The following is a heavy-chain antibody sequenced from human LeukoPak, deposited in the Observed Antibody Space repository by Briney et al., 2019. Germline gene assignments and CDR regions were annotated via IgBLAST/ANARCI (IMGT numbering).Heavy chain of an antibody. CDR2: INPNSGGT. CDR1: GYTFTGYY. J-gene: IGHJ5*02. CDR3: ARGDCSSSGCQWVNWFDP. V-gene: IGHV1-2*02. D-gene: IGHD2-2*01. Sequence: ASVKVSCKASGYTFTGYYIHWVRQAPGQGLEWMGWINPNSGGTNYAQKFQGRVTMTRDTSISTAYMELSSLRSDDTAVYYCARGDCSSSGCQWVNWFDPWGQGTLVTVSS.